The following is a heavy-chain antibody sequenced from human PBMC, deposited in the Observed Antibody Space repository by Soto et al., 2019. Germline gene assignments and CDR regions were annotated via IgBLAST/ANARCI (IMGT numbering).Heavy chain of an antibody. V-gene: IGHV1-69*01. J-gene: IGHJ6*02. D-gene: IGHD4-4*01. CDR2: IIPIFGTA. Sequence: QVQLVQSGAEVKKPGSSVKVSCKASGGTFSSYAISWVRQAPGQGLEWMGGIIPIFGTANYAQKFRGRVTITADESTSTAYMELSSLRSEDTAVYYCARGRTVTTLGYYYYGMDVWGQGTTVTVSS. CDR3: ARGRTVTTLGYYYYGMDV. CDR1: GGTFSSYA.